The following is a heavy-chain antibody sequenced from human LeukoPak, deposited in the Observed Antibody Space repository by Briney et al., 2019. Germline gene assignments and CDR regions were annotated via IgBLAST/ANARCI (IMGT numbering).Heavy chain of an antibody. CDR3: ARDTGTPQTNIVVVPAAIDY. J-gene: IGHJ4*02. Sequence: GGSLTLSCAASGFTFSSYAMSWVRNAQGQGMELVSVMSGSGGSTYYADSVKGRFTISRDNAKNSLYLQMISLRAEDTAVYYCARDTGTPQTNIVVVPAAIDYWGQGTLVTVSS. V-gene: IGHV3-23*01. D-gene: IGHD2-2*01. CDR1: GFTFSSYA. CDR2: MSGSGGST.